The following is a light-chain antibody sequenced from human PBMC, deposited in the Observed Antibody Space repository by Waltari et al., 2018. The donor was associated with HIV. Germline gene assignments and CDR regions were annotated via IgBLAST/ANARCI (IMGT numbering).Light chain of an antibody. Sequence: VLTQPPSVSVAPGQRVTISCTGSSSNIGAGYDGHWYQQLPGTAPKLLIYGNSNRPSGVPDRFCGSKSGTSASLAITGLQAEDEADYYCQSYDSSLSGSGVFGGGTKLTVL. CDR1: SSNIGAGYD. CDR3: QSYDSSLSGSGV. CDR2: GNS. V-gene: IGLV1-40*01. J-gene: IGLJ3*02.